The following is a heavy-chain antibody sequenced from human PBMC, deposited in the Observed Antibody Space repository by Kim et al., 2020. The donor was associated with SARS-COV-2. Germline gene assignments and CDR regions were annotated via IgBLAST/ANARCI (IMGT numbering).Heavy chain of an antibody. CDR1: GFTFSSYD. CDR2: IGTAGDT. J-gene: IGHJ2*01. Sequence: LSLTCAASGFTFSSYDMHWVRQATGKGLEWVSAIGTAGDTYYPGSVKGRFTISRENAKNSLYLQMNSLRAGDTAVYYCARGRGNSGSWYFDLWGRGTLVTVSS. V-gene: IGHV3-13*01. D-gene: IGHD7-27*01. CDR3: ARGRGNSGSWYFDL.